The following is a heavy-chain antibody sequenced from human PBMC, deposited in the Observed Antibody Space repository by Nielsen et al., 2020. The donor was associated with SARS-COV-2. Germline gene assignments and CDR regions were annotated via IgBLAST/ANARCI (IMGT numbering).Heavy chain of an antibody. CDR1: GGSISSDGYY. V-gene: IGHV4-31*03. Sequence: SETLSLTCTVSGGSISSDGYYWSWIRQHTGKGLEWIGYIYHSGSTSYNPSLKSRLTISVDTSQNRFFLRLNSVTSADTAVYYCARSHSSWGQGTLVTVSS. J-gene: IGHJ5*02. CDR2: IYHSGST. D-gene: IGHD2-21*01. CDR3: ARSHSS.